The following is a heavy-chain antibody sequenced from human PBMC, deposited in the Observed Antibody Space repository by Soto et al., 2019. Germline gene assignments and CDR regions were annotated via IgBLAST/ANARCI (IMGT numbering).Heavy chain of an antibody. CDR3: AQRVLRTTLRLVTTTTVYFDF. Sequence: QNTLNESGPTLVKPTQTLTLTCTFSGFSLTTSGVGVGWIRQSPGKAPERLALLYWDDDKSYRPSLKRRLTITKDISKNQVLLTMAILDPADTATYYCAQRVLRTTLRLVTTTTVYFDFWGQGTPVAVSS. J-gene: IGHJ4*01. CDR1: GFSLTTSGVG. V-gene: IGHV2-5*02. CDR2: LYWDDDK. D-gene: IGHD3-3*01.